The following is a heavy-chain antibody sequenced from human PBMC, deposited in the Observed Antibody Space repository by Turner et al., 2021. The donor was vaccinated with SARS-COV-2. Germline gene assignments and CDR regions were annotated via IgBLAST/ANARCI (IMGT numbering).Heavy chain of an antibody. CDR1: GGTFSTYT. D-gene: IGHD6-13*01. CDR2: IIPILGIT. Sequence: QVQLVQSGAEVKKPGSSVKVSCKASGGTFSTYTISWVRQAPGQGLEWMGRIIPILGITTYAQKFQGRVTITADKSTSTAYMELSSLRSEDTAVYYCARDEEGIAAAYYYAMDVWDQGTTVTVSS. J-gene: IGHJ6*02. V-gene: IGHV1-69*08. CDR3: ARDEEGIAAAYYYAMDV.